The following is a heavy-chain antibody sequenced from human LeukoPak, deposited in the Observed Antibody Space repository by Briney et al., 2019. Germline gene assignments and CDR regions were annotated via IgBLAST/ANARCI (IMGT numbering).Heavy chain of an antibody. D-gene: IGHD3-9*01. V-gene: IGHV3-15*01. CDR1: GFTFSNAW. J-gene: IGHJ4*02. CDR3: TTKVLRYFDWLPPDDY. Sequence: GGSLRLSCAAPGFTFSNAWMSWVRQAPGKGLEWVGRINSKTDGGTTDYAAPVKGRFTISRDDSKNTLYLQMNSLKTEDTAVYYCTTKVLRYFDWLPPDDYWGQGTLVTVSS. CDR2: INSKTDGGTT.